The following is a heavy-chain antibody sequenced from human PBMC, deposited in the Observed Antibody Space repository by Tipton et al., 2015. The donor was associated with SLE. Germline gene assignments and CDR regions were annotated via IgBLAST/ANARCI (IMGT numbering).Heavy chain of an antibody. V-gene: IGHV3-43*01. CDR3: ARGVTPDY. CDR2: ISWDGGST. D-gene: IGHD4-23*01. J-gene: IGHJ4*02. CDR1: GFTFDDYT. Sequence: SLRLSCAASGFTFDDYTMHWVRQAPGKGLEWVSPISWDGGSTYYADSVKGRFTISRDNSKNSLYLQMNSLRTEDTALYYCARGVTPDYWGQGILVTVSS.